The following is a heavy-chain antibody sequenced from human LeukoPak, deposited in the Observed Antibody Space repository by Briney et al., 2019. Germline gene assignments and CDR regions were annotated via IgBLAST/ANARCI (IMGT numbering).Heavy chain of an antibody. CDR3: ARGGRDGKSGAFDI. CDR2: INSDGSST. D-gene: IGHD2-21*02. J-gene: IGHJ3*02. Sequence: GGSLRLSCVASGFTFSSYWMHWVRQVPGKGLVWVSRINSDGSSTNYADSVKGRFTISRDNAKNTLYLQMNSLRAEDTAVYYCARGGRDGKSGAFDIWGQGTMVTVSS. V-gene: IGHV3-74*01. CDR1: GFTFSSYW.